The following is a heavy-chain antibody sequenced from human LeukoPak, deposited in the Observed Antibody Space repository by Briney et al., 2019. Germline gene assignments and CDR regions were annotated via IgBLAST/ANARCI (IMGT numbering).Heavy chain of an antibody. Sequence: SETLSLTCAVYGGSFSGYYWSWIRQPPGKGLEWMGEINHSGSTNYNPSLKSRVTISVDTSKNQFSLKLSSVAAADTAVYYCATWGTYYYGSGSYVGHAFDIWGQGTMVTVSS. D-gene: IGHD3-10*01. J-gene: IGHJ3*02. CDR2: INHSGST. V-gene: IGHV4-34*01. CDR1: GGSFSGYY. CDR3: ATWGTYYYGSGSYVGHAFDI.